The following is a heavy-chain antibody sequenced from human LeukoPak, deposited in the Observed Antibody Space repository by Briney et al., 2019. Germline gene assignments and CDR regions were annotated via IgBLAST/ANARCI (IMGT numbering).Heavy chain of an antibody. D-gene: IGHD3-10*01. CDR2: IYTNGST. Sequence: PSETLSLTCTVSGGSISSYFWSWIRQPAGKGLEWIGRIYTNGSTNYNPSLKSRVTMSVDTSKNHFSLKLSSVTAADTAVYYCAREVVGRITMVRGVISARWFDPWGQGTLVTVSS. CDR3: AREVVGRITMVRGVISARWFDP. J-gene: IGHJ5*02. V-gene: IGHV4-4*07. CDR1: GGSISSYF.